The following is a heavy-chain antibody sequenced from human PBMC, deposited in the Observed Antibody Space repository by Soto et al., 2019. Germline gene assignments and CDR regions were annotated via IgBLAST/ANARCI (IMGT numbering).Heavy chain of an antibody. V-gene: IGHV1-69*13. CDR1: GGTFSSYA. CDR2: IIPIFGTA. J-gene: IGHJ5*02. CDR3: ARGKRISGYCSSTSCYNWFDP. Sequence: SVKVSCKASGGTFSSYATSWVRQAPGQGLEWMGGIIPIFGTANYAQKFQGRVTITADESTSTAYMELSSLRSEDTAVYYCARGKRISGYCSSTSCYNWFDPWGQGTLVTVSS. D-gene: IGHD2-2*01.